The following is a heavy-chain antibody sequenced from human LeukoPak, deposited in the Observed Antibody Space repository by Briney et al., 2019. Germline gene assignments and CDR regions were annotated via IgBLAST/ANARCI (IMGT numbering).Heavy chain of an antibody. CDR2: IYPRDGST. V-gene: IGHV1-46*01. CDR1: GYTFTDSY. J-gene: IGHJ4*02. CDR3: ARDQEGFDY. Sequence: ASVKVSCKTSGYTFTDSYIHWVRQAPGQGLEWMGMIYPRDGSTSYAQKFQGRVTVTRDTSTSTVHMELSGLRSEDTAVYYCARDQEGFDYWGQGTLVTVSS.